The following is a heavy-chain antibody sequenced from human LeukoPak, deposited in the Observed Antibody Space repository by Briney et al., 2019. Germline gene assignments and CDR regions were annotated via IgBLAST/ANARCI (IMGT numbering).Heavy chain of an antibody. Sequence: PGGSLRLSCAASGFTFSSYSMNWVRQAPGKGLEWVSSISSSSSYIYYADSVKGRFTISRDNAKNSLYLQMNSLRAEDTAAYYCARGLVVAATHFDYWGQGTLVTVSS. CDR2: ISSSSSYI. CDR1: GFTFSSYS. J-gene: IGHJ4*02. V-gene: IGHV3-21*01. D-gene: IGHD2-15*01. CDR3: ARGLVVAATHFDY.